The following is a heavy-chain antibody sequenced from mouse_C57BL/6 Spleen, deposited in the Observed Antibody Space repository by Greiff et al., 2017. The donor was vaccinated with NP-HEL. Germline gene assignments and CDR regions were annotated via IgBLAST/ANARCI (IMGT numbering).Heavy chain of an antibody. CDR2: IDPSDSYT. Sequence: QVQLKQPGAELVKPGASVKLSCKASGYTFTSYWMQWVKQRPGQGLEWIGEIDPSDSYTNYNQKFKGKATLTVDTSSSTAYMQLSSLTSEDSAVYYCARGPNWSFDYWGQGTTLTVSS. CDR1: GYTFTSYW. D-gene: IGHD4-1*01. J-gene: IGHJ2*01. CDR3: ARGPNWSFDY. V-gene: IGHV1-50*01.